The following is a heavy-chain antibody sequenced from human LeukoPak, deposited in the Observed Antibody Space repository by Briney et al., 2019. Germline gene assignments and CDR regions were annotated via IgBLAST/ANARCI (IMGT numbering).Heavy chain of an antibody. D-gene: IGHD6-13*01. Sequence: ASVKVSCKASGYTFTSYYMHWVRQAPGQGLEWMGIINPSGGSTSYAQKFQRRVTMTRDTSTSPGYMELSSLRSEGTAVYYCARDSIAAAGENWFGPWGQGPLVTVSS. CDR1: GYTFTSYY. CDR3: ARDSIAAAGENWFGP. V-gene: IGHV1-46*03. CDR2: INPSGGST. J-gene: IGHJ5*02.